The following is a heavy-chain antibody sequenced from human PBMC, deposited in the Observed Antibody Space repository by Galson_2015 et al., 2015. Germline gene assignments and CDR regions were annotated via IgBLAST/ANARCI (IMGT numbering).Heavy chain of an antibody. CDR3: AKDMMEDILTGYYLYGMDV. J-gene: IGHJ6*02. Sequence: SLRLSCAASGFTFDDYAMHWVRQAPGKGLEWVSLISGDGGSTYYADSVKGRFTISRDNSKNSLYLQMNSLRTEDTALYYCAKDMMEDILTGYYLYGMDVWGQGTTVTVSS. D-gene: IGHD3-9*01. CDR1: GFTFDDYA. CDR2: ISGDGGST. V-gene: IGHV3-43*02.